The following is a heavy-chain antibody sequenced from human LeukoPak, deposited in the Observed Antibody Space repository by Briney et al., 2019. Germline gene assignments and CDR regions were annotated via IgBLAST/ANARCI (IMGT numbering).Heavy chain of an antibody. Sequence: GGSLRLSCAASGFTFSDYYMSWIRQAPGKGLEWVSYISSSGSTIYYADSVKGRFTISRDNAKNSLYLQMNSLRAEDTAVYYCAGGLFSPGIAAAGTLYYYYGMDVWGQGTTVTVSS. J-gene: IGHJ6*02. CDR2: ISSSGSTI. CDR1: GFTFSDYY. D-gene: IGHD6-13*01. CDR3: AGGLFSPGIAAAGTLYYYYGMDV. V-gene: IGHV3-11*01.